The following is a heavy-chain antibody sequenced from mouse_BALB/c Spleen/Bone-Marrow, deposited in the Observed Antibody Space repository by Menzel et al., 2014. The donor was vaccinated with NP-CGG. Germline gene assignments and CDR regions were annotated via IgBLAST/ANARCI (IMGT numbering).Heavy chain of an antibody. V-gene: IGHV14-1*02. J-gene: IGHJ2*01. Sequence: EVQLQQSGAELVRPGALVKLSCKASGFNIKDYYMHWVKQRPEQGLEWIGWIDPENGNTIYDPKFQGKASITADTSSNTACLQLSSLTSEDTAVYYCASYYGSSYDYFDYWGQGTTLTVSS. CDR3: ASYYGSSYDYFDY. D-gene: IGHD1-1*01. CDR1: GFNIKDYY. CDR2: IDPENGNT.